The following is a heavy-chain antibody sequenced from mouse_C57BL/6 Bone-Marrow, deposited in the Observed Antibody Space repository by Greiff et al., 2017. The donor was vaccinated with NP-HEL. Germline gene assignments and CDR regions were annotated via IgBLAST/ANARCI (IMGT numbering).Heavy chain of an antibody. CDR3: ARRGTTVVAKGGWYFDV. Sequence: VQLQQSGAELVRPGASVKLSCKASGYTFTDYYINWVKQRPGQGLEWIARIYPGSGNTYYNEKFKGKATLTAEKSSSTAYMQLSSLTSEDSAVYFCARRGTTVVAKGGWYFDVWGTGTTVTVSS. J-gene: IGHJ1*03. CDR1: GYTFTDYY. D-gene: IGHD1-1*01. CDR2: IYPGSGNT. V-gene: IGHV1-76*01.